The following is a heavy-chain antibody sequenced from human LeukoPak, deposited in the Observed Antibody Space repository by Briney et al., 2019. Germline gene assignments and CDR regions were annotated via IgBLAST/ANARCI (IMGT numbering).Heavy chain of an antibody. CDR2: IYYSGST. CDR3: ARGVATIPFYYFDY. Sequence: PSETLSLTCTVSGGSISSYYWSWIRQPPGKGLEWIGYIYYSGSTNYNPSLKSRVTISVDTSKNQFSLKPSSVTAADTAVYYCARGVATIPFYYFDYWGQGTLVTVSS. CDR1: GGSISSYY. J-gene: IGHJ4*02. D-gene: IGHD5-12*01. V-gene: IGHV4-59*01.